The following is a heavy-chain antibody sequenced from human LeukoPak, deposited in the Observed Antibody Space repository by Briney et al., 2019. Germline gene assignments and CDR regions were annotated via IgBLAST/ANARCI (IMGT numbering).Heavy chain of an antibody. CDR1: GFTFSSYS. CDR2: ISSSGSPI. D-gene: IGHD4-17*01. CDR3: AREYGDFAYYYGMDV. V-gene: IGHV3-48*04. Sequence: GGSLRLSCAASGFTFSSYSMNWVRQAPGKGLEWVSYISSSGSPIYYADSVKGRFTISRDNAKNSLYLQMNSLRAEDTAVYYCAREYGDFAYYYGMDVWGQGTTVTVSS. J-gene: IGHJ6*02.